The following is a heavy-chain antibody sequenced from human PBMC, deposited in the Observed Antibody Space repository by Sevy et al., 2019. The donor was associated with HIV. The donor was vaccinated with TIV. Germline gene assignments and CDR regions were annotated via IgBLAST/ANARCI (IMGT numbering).Heavy chain of an antibody. CDR2: ISYDGSNK. J-gene: IGHJ3*02. CDR3: ASGFRWYDSSGILGGAFDI. Sequence: GGSLRLSCAASGFTFSSYAMHWVRQAPGKGLEWVAVISYDGSNKYYADSVKGRFTISRDNSKNTLYLQMNSLRAEDTAVYYCASGFRWYDSSGILGGAFDIWGQGTMVTVSS. CDR1: GFTFSSYA. D-gene: IGHD3-22*01. V-gene: IGHV3-30-3*01.